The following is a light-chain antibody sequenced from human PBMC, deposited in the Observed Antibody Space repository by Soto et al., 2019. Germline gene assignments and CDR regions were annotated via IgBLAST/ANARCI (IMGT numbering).Light chain of an antibody. Sequence: DNVLTQSPDTLSLSPGERATLSCRASQSVSTYLAWYQQKPGQGPRLLIYDASNRATGIPARFSGSGSGTDFTLTISSLEPEDFAVYYCQQRSNWPPLTFGQGTRLEIK. CDR1: QSVSTY. V-gene: IGKV3-11*01. CDR3: QQRSNWPPLT. J-gene: IGKJ5*01. CDR2: DAS.